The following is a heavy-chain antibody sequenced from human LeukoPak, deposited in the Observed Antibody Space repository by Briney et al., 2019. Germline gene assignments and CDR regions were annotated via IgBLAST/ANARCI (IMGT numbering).Heavy chain of an antibody. J-gene: IGHJ5*02. CDR1: GFTFSTYA. V-gene: IGHV3-30-3*01. D-gene: IGHD4-17*01. CDR2: ISYDGNNK. Sequence: PGRSLRLSCAASGFTFSTYAMHWVRQAPGKGLEWVALISYDGNNKYYADSVKGRFTISRDNSKNTLYLQMNSLRAEDTAVYYCAKSPTVTTISWFDPWGQGTLVTVSS. CDR3: AKSPTVTTISWFDP.